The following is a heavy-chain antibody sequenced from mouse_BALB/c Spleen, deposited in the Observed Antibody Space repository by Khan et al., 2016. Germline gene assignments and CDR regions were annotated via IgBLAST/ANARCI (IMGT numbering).Heavy chain of an antibody. CDR1: GYSFTGYF. V-gene: IGHV1-20*02. CDR3: AREGGDDVCGAMDY. J-gene: IGHJ4*01. D-gene: IGHD2-12*01. Sequence: VQLQQSGPELVKPGASVKVSCTASGYSFTGYFMNWVMQSHGKSLEWIGRINPSNGDTLYHQTFKGQATFTVDKSSTTAHLQLRRLASEDSAVYYCAREGGDDVCGAMDYWGQGTLVTVSA. CDR2: INPSNGDT.